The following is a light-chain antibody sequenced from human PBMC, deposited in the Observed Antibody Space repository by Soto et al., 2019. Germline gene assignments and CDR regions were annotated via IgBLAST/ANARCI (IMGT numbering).Light chain of an antibody. CDR2: EVS. CDR1: SSDVGGYNY. J-gene: IGLJ1*01. V-gene: IGLV2-14*01. CDR3: SSYTSSSYYV. Sequence: QSVLTQPASVSGSPGQSITISCTGTSSDVGGYNYVSWYQQHPGKAPKLMIYEVSNRPSGVSNRFSGSKSGNTASLTISGLQAEDEADYYCSSYTSSSYYVFGTGTKVP.